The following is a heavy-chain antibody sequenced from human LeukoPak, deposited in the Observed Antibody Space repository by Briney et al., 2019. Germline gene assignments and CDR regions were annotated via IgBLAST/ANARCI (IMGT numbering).Heavy chain of an antibody. CDR1: GGSISSYY. J-gene: IGHJ4*02. CDR2: IYYSGST. D-gene: IGHD6-19*01. CDR3: ARVERPEVAGRGGLDS. V-gene: IGHV4-59*12. Sequence: SETLSLTCTVSGGSISSYYWSWIRQPPGKGLEWIGYIYYSGSTNYNPSLKSRVTISVDTSKNQFSLKLSSVTAADTAVYYCARVERPEVAGRGGLDSWGPGTLVTVSS.